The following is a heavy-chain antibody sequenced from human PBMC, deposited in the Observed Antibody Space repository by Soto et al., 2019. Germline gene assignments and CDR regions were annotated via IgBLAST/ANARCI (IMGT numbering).Heavy chain of an antibody. CDR1: GDSVSSNSAA. CDR3: ARVYFLGMRTYNGMDV. J-gene: IGHJ6*02. D-gene: IGHD7-27*01. Sequence: QVQLQQSGPGLVKPSQTLSLTCAISGDSVSSNSAAWNWIRQSPSRGLEWLGRTYYRSQWYNDYAVSVKRRITINPDTSKNQFSLQLNSVTPEDPAVYYSARVYFLGMRTYNGMDVWGQGTTVTVSS. V-gene: IGHV6-1*01. CDR2: TYYRSQWYN.